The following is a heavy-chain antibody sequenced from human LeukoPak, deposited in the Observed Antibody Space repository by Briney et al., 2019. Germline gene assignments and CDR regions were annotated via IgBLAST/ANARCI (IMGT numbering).Heavy chain of an antibody. CDR2: INHSGYT. J-gene: IGHJ5*02. Sequence: PSETLSLTCTVSGGSISSYYWSWIRQPPGKGLEWIGEINHSGYTNYNPSLKSRVTISVDTSKNQFSLKLSSVTAADTAVYYCARRRGYYYNNWFDPWGQGTLVTVSS. CDR1: GGSISSYY. D-gene: IGHD3-10*01. CDR3: ARRRGYYYNNWFDP. V-gene: IGHV4-34*01.